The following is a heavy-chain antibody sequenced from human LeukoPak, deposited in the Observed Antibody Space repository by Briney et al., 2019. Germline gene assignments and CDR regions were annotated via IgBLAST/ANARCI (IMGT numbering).Heavy chain of an antibody. D-gene: IGHD3-22*01. CDR2: ISAYNDNT. V-gene: IGHV1-18*01. Sequence: ASVKVSCKASGYTFTSYGISWVRQAPGQGLEWMGWISAYNDNTNYAQKLQGRVTMTTDTSTSTAYMELRSLRSDDTAVYYCARDRAYYYDSSGQNWFDPWGQGTLVTVSS. J-gene: IGHJ5*02. CDR3: ARDRAYYYDSSGQNWFDP. CDR1: GYTFTSYG.